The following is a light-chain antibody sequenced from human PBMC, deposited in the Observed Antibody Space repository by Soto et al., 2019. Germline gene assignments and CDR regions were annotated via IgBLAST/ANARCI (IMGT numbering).Light chain of an antibody. CDR1: QSIGSY. V-gene: IGKV3-11*01. J-gene: IGKJ2*01. CDR3: QHRYNWPFT. CDR2: DAS. Sequence: EIVLTQSPATLSLSPGERATLSCRASQSIGSYLAWYQQKPGQAPRLLIYDASNRATGIPARFSGSGSGTDFTLTISSLEPEDFAVYYCQHRYNWPFTFGQGTKLEIQ.